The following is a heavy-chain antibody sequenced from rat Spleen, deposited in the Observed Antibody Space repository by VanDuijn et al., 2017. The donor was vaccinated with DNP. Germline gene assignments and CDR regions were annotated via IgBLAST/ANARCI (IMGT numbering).Heavy chain of an antibody. D-gene: IGHD1-2*01. V-gene: IGHV5S13*01. CDR1: GFTFSDYG. CDR3: VRHEDSSSHIYGLAY. Sequence: EVQLVESGGGLVQPGRSMKLSCAASGFTFSDYGMAWVRQAPTKGLEWVASISTGGGNTSYRDSVKSRFTISRDNVKNTLHLQMKSLRSEDMSTYYGVRHEDSSSHIYGLAYWGQGTLVTVSS. J-gene: IGHJ3*01. CDR2: ISTGGGNT.